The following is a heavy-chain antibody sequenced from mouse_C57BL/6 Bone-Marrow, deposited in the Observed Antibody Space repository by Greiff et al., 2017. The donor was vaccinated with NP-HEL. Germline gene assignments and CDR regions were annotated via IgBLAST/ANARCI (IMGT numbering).Heavy chain of an antibody. D-gene: IGHD1-1*01. J-gene: IGHJ4*01. CDR1: GFTFSSYA. CDR2: ISDGGSYT. Sequence: EVKLMESGGGLVKPGGSLKLSCAASGFTFSSYAMSWVRQTPEKRLEWVATISDGGSYTYYPDNVKGRFTISRDKAKTNLYLQMIHLKSEDTAMYYCARASYYPYAMDYWGQGTSVTVSS. V-gene: IGHV5-4*03. CDR3: ARASYYPYAMDY.